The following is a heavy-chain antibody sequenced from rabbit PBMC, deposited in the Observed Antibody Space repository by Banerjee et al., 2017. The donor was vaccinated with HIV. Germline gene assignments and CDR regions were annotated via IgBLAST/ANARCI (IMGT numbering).Heavy chain of an antibody. CDR3: ASNYYTYGYAGYAYATGLNL. CDR2: IYAGSSGST. J-gene: IGHJ4*01. V-gene: IGHV1S40*01. D-gene: IGHD6-1*01. Sequence: CWVRQAPGKGLEWIACIYAGSSGSTYYASWAKGRFTISKTSSTTVTLQMTSLTAADTATYFCASNYYTYGYAGYAYATGLNLWGPGTLVTVS.